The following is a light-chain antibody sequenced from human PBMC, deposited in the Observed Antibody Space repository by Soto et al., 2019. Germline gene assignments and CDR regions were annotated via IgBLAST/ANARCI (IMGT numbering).Light chain of an antibody. CDR1: QSLNSW. Sequence: DIQMTQSPSTLSASVGDRVSITCRASQSLNSWLAWYQQKPGKAPKLLIYAASSLQSGVPSRFSGSGSGTDFTLTISSLQPEDFATYYCQQSYSTLFTFGPGTKVDIK. J-gene: IGKJ3*01. CDR2: AAS. CDR3: QQSYSTLFT. V-gene: IGKV1-39*01.